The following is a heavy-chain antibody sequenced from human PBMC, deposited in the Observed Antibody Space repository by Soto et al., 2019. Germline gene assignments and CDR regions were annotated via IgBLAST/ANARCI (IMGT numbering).Heavy chain of an antibody. D-gene: IGHD6-6*01. Sequence: ASVKVSCKASGYTFTSYAMHWVRQAPGQRLEWMGWINAGNGNTKYSQKFQGRVTITRDTSASTAYMELSSLRSEDTAVYYCATIEYSSSPNGEDYFDYWGQGTLVTVSS. J-gene: IGHJ4*02. V-gene: IGHV1-3*01. CDR3: ATIEYSSSPNGEDYFDY. CDR2: INAGNGNT. CDR1: GYTFTSYA.